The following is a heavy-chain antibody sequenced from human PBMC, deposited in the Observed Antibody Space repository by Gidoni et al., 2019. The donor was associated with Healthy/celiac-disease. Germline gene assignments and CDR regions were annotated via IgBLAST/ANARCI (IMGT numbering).Heavy chain of an antibody. V-gene: IGHV3-48*02. CDR3: ARSVAVENYYYYGMDV. J-gene: IGHJ6*02. CDR2: ISSSSSTI. Sequence: EVQLVESGGGLVQPGGSLRLSCAASAFTFSSYSMNWFRQAPGKGLEWVSYISSSSSTIYYADSVKGRFTISRDNAKNSLYLQMNSLRDEDTAVYYCARSVAVENYYYYGMDVWGQGTTVTVSS. D-gene: IGHD6-19*01. CDR1: AFTFSSYS.